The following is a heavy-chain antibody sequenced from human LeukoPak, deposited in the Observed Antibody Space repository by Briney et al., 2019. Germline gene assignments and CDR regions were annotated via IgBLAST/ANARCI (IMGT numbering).Heavy chain of an antibody. V-gene: IGHV4-59*01. CDR1: GGSISSYY. CDR3: ARDLGYCSGGSCYKGHNWFDP. Sequence: PSETLSLTCTVSGGSISSYYLSWIRQPPGKGLEWIGYIYYSGSTNYNPSLKSRVTISVDTSKNQFSLKLSSVTAADTAVYYCARDLGYCSGGSCYKGHNWFDPWGQGTLVTVSS. J-gene: IGHJ5*02. D-gene: IGHD2-15*01. CDR2: IYYSGST.